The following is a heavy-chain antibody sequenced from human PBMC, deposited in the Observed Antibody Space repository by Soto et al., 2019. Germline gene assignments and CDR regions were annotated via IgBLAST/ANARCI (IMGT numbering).Heavy chain of an antibody. CDR1: GGSISSYY. CDR2: IYYSGST. CDR3: AREVEDTDMVTSAFDN. J-gene: IGHJ3*02. D-gene: IGHD5-18*01. V-gene: IGHV4-59*01. Sequence: SETLSLTCTVSGGSISSYYWSWIRQPPGKGLEWIGYIYYSGSTNYNPSLKSRVAISVDTSKNQFSLKLSSVTAADTAVYYCAREVEDTDMVTSAFDNWGQGTMVTVSS.